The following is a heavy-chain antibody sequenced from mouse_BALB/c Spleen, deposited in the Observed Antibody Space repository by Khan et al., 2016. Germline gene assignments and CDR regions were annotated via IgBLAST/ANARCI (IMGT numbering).Heavy chain of an antibody. D-gene: IGHD1-1*01. CDR3: AILIYYYGSTFAY. CDR1: GYSITSDYA. J-gene: IGHJ3*01. CDR2: ISYSGST. V-gene: IGHV3-2*02. Sequence: EVQLQESGPGLVKPSQSLSLTCTVTGYSITSDYAWNWIRQFPGNKLEWMGYISYSGSTSYNQSLKSRISITRDTSKNQFFLQLNSVTTEDTATXYCAILIYYYGSTFAYWVQGTLVTVAA.